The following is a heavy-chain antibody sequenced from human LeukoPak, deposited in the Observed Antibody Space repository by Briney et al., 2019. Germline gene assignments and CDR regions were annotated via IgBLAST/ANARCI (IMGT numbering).Heavy chain of an antibody. J-gene: IGHJ4*02. V-gene: IGHV3-7*03. CDR2: IKEDGSET. Sequence: GGSLRLSCAVFGFTFSSYWMSWVRQAPGMGLELVANIKEDGSETYYVDSVKGRFTISRDIARNSVYLQMNRLRAGDTAVYYCARAGGGYFDCWGQGTLVTVSS. D-gene: IGHD4-23*01. CDR3: ARAGGGYFDC. CDR1: GFTFSSYW.